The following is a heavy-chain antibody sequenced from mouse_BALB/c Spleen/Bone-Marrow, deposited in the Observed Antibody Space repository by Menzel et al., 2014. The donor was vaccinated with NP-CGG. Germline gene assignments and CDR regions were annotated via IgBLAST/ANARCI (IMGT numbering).Heavy chain of an antibody. D-gene: IGHD1-2*01. V-gene: IGHV1S81*02. CDR1: GYTFTSYY. CDR3: TRPYYGYVGYAY. Sequence: QVQLQQSGAELVKPGASVKLSCKASGYTFTSYYMYWVKQRPGQGLEWIGEINPSNGGTNFKEKFKSKATLTVDKSSSTAYMQLSSLTFEDSAIYYCTRPYYGYVGYAYWGQGTQVTVSA. J-gene: IGHJ3*01. CDR2: INPSNGGT.